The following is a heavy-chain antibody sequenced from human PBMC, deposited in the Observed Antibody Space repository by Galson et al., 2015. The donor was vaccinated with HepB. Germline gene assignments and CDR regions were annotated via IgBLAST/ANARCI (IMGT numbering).Heavy chain of an antibody. D-gene: IGHD1-26*01. CDR1: GFTVSSNY. J-gene: IGHJ6*02. CDR2: IYSGGST. Sequence: SLRLSCAASGFTVSSNYMSWVRQAPRKGLEWVSVIYSGGSTYYADSVKGRFTISRDNSKNTLYLQMNSLRAEDTAVYYCAREKSIVGAGGMDVWGQGTTVTVSS. V-gene: IGHV3-66*01. CDR3: AREKSIVGAGGMDV.